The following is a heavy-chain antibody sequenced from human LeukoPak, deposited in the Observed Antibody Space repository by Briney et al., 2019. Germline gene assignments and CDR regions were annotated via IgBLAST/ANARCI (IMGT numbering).Heavy chain of an antibody. CDR2: VDHSGST. V-gene: IGHV4-34*01. CDR3: ARERKDIQLWPKERYYYYMDV. Sequence: SETLSLTCAVYGGSFRGYFWTWIRQPPGKGLEWIGEVDHSGSTNYNPSLKSRVTISLDTSQNQFSLTLSSVTAADAAVYYCARERKDIQLWPKERYYYYMDVWGEGTTVTVSS. D-gene: IGHD5-18*01. CDR1: GGSFRGYF. J-gene: IGHJ6*03.